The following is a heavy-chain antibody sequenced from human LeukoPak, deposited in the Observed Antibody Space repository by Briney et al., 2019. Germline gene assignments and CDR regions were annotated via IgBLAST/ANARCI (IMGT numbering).Heavy chain of an antibody. CDR1: GFTFSGSW. J-gene: IGHJ4*02. D-gene: IGHD3-22*01. CDR2: VNRDGSST. V-gene: IGHV3-74*01. Sequence: PGGSLRLSCAASGFTFSGSWMHWVRQAPGKGLVWVSRVNRDGSSTTYAASVKGRFTISRDNAKNTLHLEMNSLRGDGTAVYYCAKTGFYDTSGLEQWGQGTLVTVSS. CDR3: AKTGFYDTSGLEQ.